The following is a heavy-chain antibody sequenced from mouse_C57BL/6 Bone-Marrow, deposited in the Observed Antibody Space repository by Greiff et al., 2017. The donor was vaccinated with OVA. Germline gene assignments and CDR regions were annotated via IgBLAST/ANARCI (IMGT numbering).Heavy chain of an antibody. CDR1: GFTFSDYG. Sequence: DVHLVESGGGLVQPGGSLILSCAASGFTFSDYGMAWVRQAPRKGPEWVAFISNLAYSIYYADTVTGRFTISRENAKNTRYLEMSRLRSEDTAIYYCAREGYGNLWYFDVWGTRRTGTVCS. D-gene: IGHD2-1*01. CDR3: AREGYGNLWYFDV. J-gene: IGHJ1*03. V-gene: IGHV5-15*01. CDR2: ISNLAYSI.